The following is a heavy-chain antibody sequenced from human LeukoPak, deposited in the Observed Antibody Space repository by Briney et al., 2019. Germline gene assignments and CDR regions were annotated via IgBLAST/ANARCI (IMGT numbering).Heavy chain of an antibody. V-gene: IGHV1-69*13. CDR3: ASSLRFLEWSNYYYYGMDV. Sequence: SVKVSCKASGGTFSSYAISWVRQAPGQGLEWMGGIIPIFGTANYAQKFQGRVTITADESTSTAYMELSSLRSEDTAVYYCASSLRFLEWSNYYYYGMDVWGQGPTVTVSS. D-gene: IGHD3-3*01. J-gene: IGHJ6*02. CDR1: GGTFSSYA. CDR2: IIPIFGTA.